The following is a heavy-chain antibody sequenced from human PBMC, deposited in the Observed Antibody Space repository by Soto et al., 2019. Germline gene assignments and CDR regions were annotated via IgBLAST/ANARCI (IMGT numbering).Heavy chain of an antibody. D-gene: IGHD3-3*01. J-gene: IGHJ4*02. V-gene: IGHV3-23*01. CDR2: ISGSGGST. Sequence: EVQLLESGGGLVQPGGSLRLSCAASGFTFSSYAMSWVRQAPGKGLEWVSAISGSGGSTYYADSVKGRFTISRDNSKNTAYLQINRLGAEDTAVYYWAKDGDFLSGLSPTYWGQGTLVTVSS. CDR3: AKDGDFLSGLSPTY. CDR1: GFTFSSYA.